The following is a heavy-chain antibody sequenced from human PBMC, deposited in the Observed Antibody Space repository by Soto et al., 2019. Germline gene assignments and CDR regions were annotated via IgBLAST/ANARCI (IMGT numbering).Heavy chain of an antibody. CDR2: IYYSGST. CDR3: ARGGSSGWSRWFDP. J-gene: IGHJ5*02. D-gene: IGHD6-19*01. V-gene: IGHV4-59*01. Sequence: PSDTLSLTCTVSGGSISSYYWSWIRQPPGKGLEWIGYIYYSGSTNYNPSLKSRVTISVDTSKNQFSLKLSSVTAADTAVYYCARGGSSGWSRWFDPWGQGTLVTVYS. CDR1: GGSISSYY.